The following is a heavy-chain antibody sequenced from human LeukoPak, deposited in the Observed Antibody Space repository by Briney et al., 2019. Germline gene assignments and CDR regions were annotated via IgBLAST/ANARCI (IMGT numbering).Heavy chain of an antibody. D-gene: IGHD7-27*01. CDR2: IWYDGSNK. CDR3: PSGVSGPHTYDMDV. V-gene: IGHV3-33*01. Sequence: PGRSLRLSCAASGFTFSSYGMHWVRQAPGKGLEWVAVIWYDGSNKYYADSVKGRFTISRDNSKNTLYLQMNSLRVEDSAVSCCPSGVSGPHTYDMDVWGQGTTVTVSS. CDR1: GFTFSSYG. J-gene: IGHJ6*02.